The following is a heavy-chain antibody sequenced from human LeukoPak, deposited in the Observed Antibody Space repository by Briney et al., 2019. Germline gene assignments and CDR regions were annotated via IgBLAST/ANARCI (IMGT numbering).Heavy chain of an antibody. CDR1: GGSFSGYY. V-gene: IGHV4-34*01. J-gene: IGHJ4*02. CDR3: ARGPYYYDSSGYHD. CDR2: INHSGST. Sequence: PSETLSLTCAVYGGSFSGYYWSWIRQPPGKGLEWIGEINHSGSTNYNPSLKSRVTISVDTSKNQFSLKLSSVTAADTAVYYCARGPYYYDSSGYHDWGQGTLVTVSS. D-gene: IGHD3-22*01.